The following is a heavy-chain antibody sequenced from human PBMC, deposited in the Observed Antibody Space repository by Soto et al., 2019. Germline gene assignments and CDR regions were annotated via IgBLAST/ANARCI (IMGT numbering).Heavy chain of an antibody. J-gene: IGHJ4*02. CDR1: GFAFSSYA. D-gene: IGHD6-6*01. CDR2: ISGSGST. CDR3: AKSRGGRSSPADC. V-gene: IGHV3-23*01. Sequence: EVQLLESGGGLVQPGGSLRLSCAASGFAFSSYAMSWVRQPPGKGLEWVSGISGSGSTYYADYVKGRFTISRDDSKNTLYLQMDSLRADDTALYSCAKSRGGRSSPADCWGQGTLVTVSS.